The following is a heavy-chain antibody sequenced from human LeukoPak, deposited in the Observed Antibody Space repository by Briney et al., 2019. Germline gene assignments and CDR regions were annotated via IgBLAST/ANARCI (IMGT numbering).Heavy chain of an antibody. Sequence: PGQSLRLSCGASGFSINTYTMYWVRQAPGQGLEWVSGIRNSDGMTYYADSVRGRFTISTDNSKNTLYLQMNSLRAEDTALYYCAKGLERESRLDSWGQGTLVTVSS. CDR3: AKGLERESRLDS. J-gene: IGHJ4*02. D-gene: IGHD1-1*01. CDR1: GFSINTYT. CDR2: IRNSDGMT. V-gene: IGHV3-23*01.